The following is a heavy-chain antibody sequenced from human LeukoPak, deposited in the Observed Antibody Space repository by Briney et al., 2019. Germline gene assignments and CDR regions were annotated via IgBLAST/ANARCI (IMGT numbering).Heavy chain of an antibody. CDR3: ARDPLFEFVGAFENYSGSGSSPTDY. D-gene: IGHD3-10*01. CDR1: GFTFSSYS. J-gene: IGHJ4*02. V-gene: IGHV3-48*04. CDR2: ISSSSSTI. Sequence: PGGSLRLSCAASGFTFSSYSMNWVRQAPGKGLEWVSYISSSSSTIYYADSVKGRFTIFRDNAKNSLYLQMNSLRAEDTAVYFCARDPLFEFVGAFENYSGSGSSPTDYWGQGTLVTVSS.